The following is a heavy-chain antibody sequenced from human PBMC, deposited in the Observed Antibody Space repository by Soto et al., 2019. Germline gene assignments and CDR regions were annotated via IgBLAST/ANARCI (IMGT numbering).Heavy chain of an antibody. CDR1: GDSMSIRYYF. D-gene: IGHD2-2*01. J-gene: IGHJ5*02. CDR2: IYYSGST. CDR3: ARHPTQYCISTSCPPDWFDP. Sequence: SETLSLTCTVSGDSMSIRYYFWIWVRQPPGKGLEWIGSIYYSGSTYYNPSLKSRVTISVDTSKNQFSLKLSSVTAADTAVYYCARHPTQYCISTSCPPDWFDPWGQGTLVTVSS. V-gene: IGHV4-39*01.